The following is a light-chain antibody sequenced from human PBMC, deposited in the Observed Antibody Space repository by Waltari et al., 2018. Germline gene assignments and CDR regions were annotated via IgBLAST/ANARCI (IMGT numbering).Light chain of an antibody. CDR3: SSYSGSNNLV. CDR1: SSALGGINY. V-gene: IGLV2-8*01. J-gene: IGLJ1*01. CDR2: DGS. Sequence: HYALLPPPPASGPSGQPATISCTGTSSALGGINYVSWYRQHPPKCPKHLINDGSNRPSGGPTRCSASKSSNTASLTITALQAEDEADYYCSSYSGSNNLVFGTGTKVTVL.